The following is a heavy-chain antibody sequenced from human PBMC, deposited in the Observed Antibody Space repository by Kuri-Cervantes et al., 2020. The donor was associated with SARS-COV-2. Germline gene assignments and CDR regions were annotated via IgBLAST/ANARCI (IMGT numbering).Heavy chain of an antibody. CDR3: ATEGYSIIIWAFAH. D-gene: IGHD3-22*01. CDR1: GYTFSDHY. CDR2: INPSGSGT. Sequence: ASVKVSCKASGYTFSDHYMYWVRQAPGQGLEWMGIINPSGSGTRYPQRFQGRVSMTEDTSTDTAYMELSSLRSEDTAVYYCATEGYSIIIWAFAHWGQGTKVTVSS. J-gene: IGHJ3*01. V-gene: IGHV1-46*01.